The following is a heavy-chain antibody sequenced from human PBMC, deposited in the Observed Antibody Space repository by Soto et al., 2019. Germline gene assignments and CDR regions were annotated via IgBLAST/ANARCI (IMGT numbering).Heavy chain of an antibody. D-gene: IGHD2-15*01. Sequence: QVQLVESGGGVVQPGRSLRLSCEVSGLTFRTYGMHWVRQAPGKGLEGVAIISNEGSDEKYADSVKGRFTISRDNSKNTLHLQMNSLRVEDTAVYYCAKECSSGGSCYISDYWCQGTLVTVSS. CDR2: ISNEGSDE. CDR1: GLTFRTYG. V-gene: IGHV3-30*18. J-gene: IGHJ4*02. CDR3: AKECSSGGSCYISDY.